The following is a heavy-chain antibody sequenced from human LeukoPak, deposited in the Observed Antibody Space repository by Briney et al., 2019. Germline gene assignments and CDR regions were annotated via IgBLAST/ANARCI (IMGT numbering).Heavy chain of an antibody. CDR3: ARANWAYYYYYYGMDV. CDR2: ISSSSSTI. J-gene: IGHJ6*02. CDR1: GFTFSSYS. Sequence: GGSLRLSCAASGFTFSSYSMNWVRQAPGKGLEWVSYISSSSSTIYYADSVKGRFTISRDNSKNTLYLKMNSLRAEDTAVYYCARANWAYYYYYYGMDVWGQGTTVTVSS. D-gene: IGHD7-27*01. V-gene: IGHV3-48*01.